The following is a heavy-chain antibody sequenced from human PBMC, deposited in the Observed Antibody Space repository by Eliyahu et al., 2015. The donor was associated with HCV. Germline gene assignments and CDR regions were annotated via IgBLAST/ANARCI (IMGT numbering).Heavy chain of an antibody. CDR3: AKGGRGYSGYKLDY. CDR2: IGGSGGST. Sequence: EVQLLESGGGLVQPGGSLRLSCAASGFTFSSYAMSWVRQAPGKGLEWVSAIGGSGGSTYYADSVKGRFTISRDNSKNTLYLQMNSLRAEDTAVYYCAKGGRGYSGYKLDYWGQGTLVTVSS. D-gene: IGHD5-12*01. J-gene: IGHJ4*02. CDR1: GFTFSSYA. V-gene: IGHV3-23*01.